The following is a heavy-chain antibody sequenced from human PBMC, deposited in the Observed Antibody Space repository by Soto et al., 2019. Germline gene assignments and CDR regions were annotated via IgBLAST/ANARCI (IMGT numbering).Heavy chain of an antibody. D-gene: IGHD6-13*01. J-gene: IGHJ6*03. Sequence: SETLSPTCDVYGRSFSGYSWSRIRQPPGKGLEWIGEINHSGSTNYNPSLKSRVTISVDTSKNQFSLKLSSVTAADTAVYYCARAEAGIAGYYYYYMDVCGKGSMVT. CDR3: ARAEAGIAGYYYYYMDV. V-gene: IGHV4-34*01. CDR2: INHSGST. CDR1: GRSFSGYS.